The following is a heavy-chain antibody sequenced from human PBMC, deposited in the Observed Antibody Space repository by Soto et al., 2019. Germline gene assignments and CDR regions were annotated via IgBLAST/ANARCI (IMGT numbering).Heavy chain of an antibody. D-gene: IGHD6-19*01. CDR1: GSTFNSDD. CDR3: DKDGGWRLAVACHFDS. CDR2: ISDSGSNT. J-gene: IGHJ4*02. Sequence: EVQLLESGGGLVQPGGSLRLSCGVSGSTFNSDDMSWVRQAPGRGLEWVSGISDSGSNTYYTDSVKGRFTIFRDNSKNTLYLQMNRLRVEDTAIYYCDKDGGWRLAVACHFDSWGQGTLVTVSS. V-gene: IGHV3-23*01.